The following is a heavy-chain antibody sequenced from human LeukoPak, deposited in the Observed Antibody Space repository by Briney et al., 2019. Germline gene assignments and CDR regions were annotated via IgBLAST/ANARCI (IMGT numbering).Heavy chain of an antibody. CDR1: GGSINTYY. D-gene: IGHD5-24*01. J-gene: IGHJ4*02. CDR2: ITDSGST. CDR3: ARQVVRRWLQAERPYYFDY. Sequence: PSETLSLTCTVSGGSINTYYWSWIRQSPGKGLEWIGYITDSGSTNYNPSLKSRVTMSADTSKNQFSLKLSSVTAADTAVYYCARQVVRRWLQAERPYYFDYWGQGALVTLSS. V-gene: IGHV4-59*08.